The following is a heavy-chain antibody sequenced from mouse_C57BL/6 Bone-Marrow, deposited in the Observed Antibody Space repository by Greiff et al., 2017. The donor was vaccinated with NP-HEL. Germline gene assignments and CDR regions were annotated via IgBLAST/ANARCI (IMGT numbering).Heavy chain of an antibody. CDR1: GYTFTSYW. V-gene: IGHV1-55*01. Sequence: QVQLQQPGAELVKPGASVKMSCKASGYTFTSYWITWVKQRPGQGLAWIGDIYPGSGSTNYNEKFKSKATLTVDTSSSTAYMQLSSLTSEDSAVYYCARMVTTDAMDYWGQGTSVTVSS. J-gene: IGHJ4*01. D-gene: IGHD2-2*01. CDR3: ARMVTTDAMDY. CDR2: IYPGSGST.